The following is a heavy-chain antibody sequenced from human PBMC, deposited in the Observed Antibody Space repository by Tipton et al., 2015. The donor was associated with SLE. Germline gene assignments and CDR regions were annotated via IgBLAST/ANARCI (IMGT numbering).Heavy chain of an antibody. CDR2: VSSDATTT. D-gene: IGHD1-1*01. Sequence: SLRLSCVASGLAFSTHWIHWVRQATGKGLVWVSSVSSDATTTTYADSVKGRFTTSRDNAKNTVYLQMSSLRAEDTAVYYCASTFATGYWGQGMLVTVSS. CDR1: GLAFSTHW. J-gene: IGHJ4*02. V-gene: IGHV3-74*01. CDR3: ASTFATGY.